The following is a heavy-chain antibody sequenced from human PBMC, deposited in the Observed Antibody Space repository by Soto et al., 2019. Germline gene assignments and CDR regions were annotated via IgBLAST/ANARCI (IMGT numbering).Heavy chain of an antibody. CDR3: ERMGVVVVADYYYGMDV. CDR2: IYYSGST. Sequence: SETLSLTCTVSGGSISSYYWSWIRQPPGKGLEWIGYIYYSGSTNYNPSLKSRVTISVDTSKNQFSLKLSSVTAADTAVYYCERMGVVVVADYYYGMDVWGHGTTVT. J-gene: IGHJ6*02. CDR1: GGSISSYY. D-gene: IGHD2-15*01. V-gene: IGHV4-59*01.